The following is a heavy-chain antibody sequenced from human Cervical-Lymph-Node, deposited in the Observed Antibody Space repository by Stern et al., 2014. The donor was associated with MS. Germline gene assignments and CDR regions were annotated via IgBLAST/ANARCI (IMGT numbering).Heavy chain of an antibody. J-gene: IGHJ5*02. CDR2: IIPIIGLA. CDR3: ARGIVTNRPASTLHNLFDP. V-gene: IGHV1-69*09. D-gene: IGHD4-17*01. Sequence: QVQLVQSGAEVKKPGSSVNVSCQASGGKFSSSFAVSWVRPAPGQGLEWMGRIIPIIGLANYAQKFETRLTITADRSTSTVYMALSSLTSDDTALYYCARGIVTNRPASTLHNLFDPWGQGTLVTVS. CDR1: GGKFSSSFA.